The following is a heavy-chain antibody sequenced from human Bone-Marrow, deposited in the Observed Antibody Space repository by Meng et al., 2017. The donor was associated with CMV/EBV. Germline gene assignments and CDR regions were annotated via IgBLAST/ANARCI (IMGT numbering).Heavy chain of an antibody. D-gene: IGHD2-2*01. CDR2: INPNSGGT. J-gene: IGHJ3*02. CDR1: GYTFTGYY. CDR3: AKGPYCTSSSCHGGMAFDI. Sequence: ASVKVSCKASGYTFTGYYMHWVRQAPGQGLEWVGWINPNSGGTNSAQEFQGRVTVTRDTSISTVYMELSWLRSGDTAVYYCAKGPYCTSSSCHGGMAFDIWGRGTLVTVSS. V-gene: IGHV1-2*02.